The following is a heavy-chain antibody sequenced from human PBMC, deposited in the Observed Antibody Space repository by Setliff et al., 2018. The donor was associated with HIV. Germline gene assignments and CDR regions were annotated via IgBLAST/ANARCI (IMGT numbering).Heavy chain of an antibody. Sequence: SETLSLTCSVSGGSISSATYYWNWIRQPAGKALEWIGRINTSGTTIYSPSLKSRVTFSRDDSKSIAYLQMNSLKTEDSGMYYCTLLPGTYWGQGTLVTVSS. J-gene: IGHJ4*02. CDR2: INTSGTT. CDR1: GGSISSATYY. V-gene: IGHV4-61*02. CDR3: TLLPGTY.